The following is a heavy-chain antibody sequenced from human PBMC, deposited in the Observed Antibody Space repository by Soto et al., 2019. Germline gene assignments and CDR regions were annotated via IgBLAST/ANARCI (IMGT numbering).Heavy chain of an antibody. Sequence: GGSLRLSCAASGFTFSSYAMSWVRQAPGKGLEWVSAISGSGGSTYYADSVTGRFTISRDNSKNTLYLQMNSLRAEDTAVDYCAKESYCCDSSGSFDYWGQGTLVTVSS. CDR3: AKESYCCDSSGSFDY. CDR2: ISGSGGST. V-gene: IGHV3-23*01. CDR1: GFTFSSYA. D-gene: IGHD3-22*01. J-gene: IGHJ4*02.